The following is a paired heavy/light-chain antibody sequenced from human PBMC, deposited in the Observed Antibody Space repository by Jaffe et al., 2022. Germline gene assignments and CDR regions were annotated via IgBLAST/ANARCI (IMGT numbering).Heavy chain of an antibody. CDR2: IRSTANSYAT. CDR1: GFTFSGSA. D-gene: IGHD1-26*01. Sequence: EVQLVESGGGLVQPGGSLKLSCAASGFTFSGSAMHWVRQASGKGLEWVGRIRSTANSYATAYASSVKGRFTISRDDSKNTAYLQMNSLKTEDTAVYYCTRRPDVVVGATTPPLDIWGQGTMVTVSS. V-gene: IGHV3-73*02. J-gene: IGHJ3*02. CDR3: TRRPDVVVGATTPPLDI.
Light chain of an antibody. CDR3: QKYNSAPLT. J-gene: IGKJ3*01. CDR1: QGISNF. V-gene: IGKV1-27*01. Sequence: DIQMTQSPSSLSASVGDRVTITCRASQGISNFLAWYQQKPGKVPKLLIYAASTLQSGVPSRFSGSGSGTDFTLTITSLQPEDIATYYCQKYNSAPLTFGPGTKVDIK. CDR2: AAS.